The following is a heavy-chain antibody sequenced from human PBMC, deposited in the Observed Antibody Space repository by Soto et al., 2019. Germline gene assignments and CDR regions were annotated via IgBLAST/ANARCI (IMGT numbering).Heavy chain of an antibody. CDR1: VLRFSGHI. J-gene: IGHJ4*02. Sequence: CLRLSCGFSVLRFSGHIMNWVRQAPGKGLEWVSISSGNGFIYYADSVRGRFTVSRDNAKNSLYLQMNSLRAEDTAVYYCATQMDYNILTGYRPFDYWGQGTLVTVSS. CDR3: ATQMDYNILTGYRPFDY. D-gene: IGHD3-9*01. V-gene: IGHV3-21*01. CDR2: ISSGNGFI.